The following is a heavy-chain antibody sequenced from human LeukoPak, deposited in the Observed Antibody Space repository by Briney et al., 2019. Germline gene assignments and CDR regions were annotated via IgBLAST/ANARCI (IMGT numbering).Heavy chain of an antibody. J-gene: IGHJ4*02. Sequence: GGPLRLSCAASGFIFSDYYMSWIRQAPGKGLEWVSDISSSSSHTNYADSVKGRFTISRDNAKNSLYLQMNSLKAEDTAVYYCAKNIGYDYPSDYWGQGTLVTVSS. D-gene: IGHD5-12*01. CDR3: AKNIGYDYPSDY. CDR1: GFIFSDYY. CDR2: ISSSSSHT. V-gene: IGHV3-11*06.